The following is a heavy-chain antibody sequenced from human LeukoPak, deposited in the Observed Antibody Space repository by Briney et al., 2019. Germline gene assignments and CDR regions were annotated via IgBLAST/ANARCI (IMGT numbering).Heavy chain of an antibody. Sequence: SETLSLTCAVFGGSFNAYYWSWIRQASGKGLEWIGEIDHNVRTTYNPTSKSRVTISVDTSKNQLSLKVTSVTAADTAVYYCAREGRSRTNTGGDFDYWARGSLVTVSS. D-gene: IGHD3-16*01. J-gene: IGHJ4*02. CDR2: IDHNVRT. CDR3: AREGRSRTNTGGDFDY. CDR1: GGSFNAYY. V-gene: IGHV4-34*01.